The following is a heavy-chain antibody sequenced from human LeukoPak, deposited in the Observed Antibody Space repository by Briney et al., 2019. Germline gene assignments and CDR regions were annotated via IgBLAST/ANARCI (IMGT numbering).Heavy chain of an antibody. Sequence: GGSPRLSCAASGFTFSDHYMDWVRQAPGKGLEWVGRSRNKANSYTTEYAAPVKGRFTISRDDSKDSLYLQMTSLKTEDTAVYYCTRDSDYYYMDVWGKGTTVTVS. J-gene: IGHJ6*03. CDR2: SRNKANSYTT. CDR1: GFTFSDHY. CDR3: TRDSDYYYMDV. D-gene: IGHD6-19*01. V-gene: IGHV3-72*01.